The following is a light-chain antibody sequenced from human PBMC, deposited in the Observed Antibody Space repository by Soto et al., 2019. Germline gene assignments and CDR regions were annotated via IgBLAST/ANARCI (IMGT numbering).Light chain of an antibody. CDR2: DAS. CDR3: QQYNSYPWT. J-gene: IGKJ1*01. V-gene: IGKV1-5*01. CDR1: QSVYSW. Sequence: DIPMTQSPSTLSASVGDRVTITCRASQSVYSWLAWYQQKPGIAPKLLIYDASSLDSGVPSRFSGSASGTEFTLTISSLQPDDFATYYCQQYNSYPWTFGQGTKVEMK.